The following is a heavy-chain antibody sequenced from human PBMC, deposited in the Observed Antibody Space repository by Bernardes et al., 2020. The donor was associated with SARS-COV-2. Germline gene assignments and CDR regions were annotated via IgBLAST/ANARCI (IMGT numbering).Heavy chain of an antibody. Sequence: GESLKISCQASGYSFTSYWIAWVRQMPGKGLEWMGIIHPGDSDTRYSPHFQGQVTISADKSINAAYLDWSSLKASDSAMYYCARVLPEATNLLPQAGHNWFDPWGQGALVTVSS. CDR1: GYSFTSYW. D-gene: IGHD2-8*01. J-gene: IGHJ5*02. CDR3: ARVLPEATNLLPQAGHNWFDP. CDR2: IHPGDSDT. V-gene: IGHV5-51*01.